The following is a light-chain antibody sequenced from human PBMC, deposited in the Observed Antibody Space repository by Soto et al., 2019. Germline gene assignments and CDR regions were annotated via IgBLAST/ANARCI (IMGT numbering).Light chain of an antibody. CDR3: QSYDNSLGVCYV. CDR2: EVT. Sequence: QSALAQPPSASGSPGQSVTISCSGTSSDIGTYDFVSWYQHHPGKAPKVLIYEVTKRAPGVPDRFSGSKSGTSASLAITGLQAEDEADYYCQSYDNSLGVCYVFGTGTKVTVL. J-gene: IGLJ1*01. CDR1: SSDIGTYDF. V-gene: IGLV2-8*01.